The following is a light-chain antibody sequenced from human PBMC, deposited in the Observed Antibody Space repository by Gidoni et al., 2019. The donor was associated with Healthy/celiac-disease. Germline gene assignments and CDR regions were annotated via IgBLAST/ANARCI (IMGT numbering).Light chain of an antibody. CDR2: GAS. Sequence: IVFTQSPGTLSLSPVERATLSCRASQSVSSSYLAWYQQKPGQAPRLLIYGASSRATGIPDRFSGSGSGTDFTLTISRLEPEDFAVYYCQQYGSSPQTFGQGTKLEIK. J-gene: IGKJ2*01. CDR3: QQYGSSPQT. V-gene: IGKV3-20*01. CDR1: QSVSSSY.